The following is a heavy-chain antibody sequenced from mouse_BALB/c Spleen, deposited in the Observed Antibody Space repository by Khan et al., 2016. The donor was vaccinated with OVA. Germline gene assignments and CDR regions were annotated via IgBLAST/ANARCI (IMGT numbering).Heavy chain of an antibody. J-gene: IGHJ4*01. CDR2: INTYTGAP. Sequence: QIQLVQSGPELKKPGETVKISCKASGYTFTNYGMNWVKQSPGKALKWMGWINTYTGAPTYADDFKGRFAFSLETSASTAYLPIKNLKNEDTAPYFCARPPYFSYALDYWGQGTSVTVSS. V-gene: IGHV9-3-1*01. D-gene: IGHD2-10*01. CDR1: GYTFTNYG. CDR3: ARPPYFSYALDY.